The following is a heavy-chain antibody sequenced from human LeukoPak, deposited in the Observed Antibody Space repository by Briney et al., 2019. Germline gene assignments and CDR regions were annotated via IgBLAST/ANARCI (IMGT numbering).Heavy chain of an antibody. Sequence: SETLSLTCTVSGGSLSSSSYYWGWIRQPPGKALEWIGYIFHSGSTNYNPSLKSRITISIDTSKNQFSLKLTSVTAADTAVYYCARDGSSTHPYYYYYMDVWGKGTTVTVSS. V-gene: IGHV4-61*01. D-gene: IGHD1-26*01. CDR2: IFHSGST. CDR3: ARDGSSTHPYYYYYMDV. CDR1: GGSLSSSSYY. J-gene: IGHJ6*03.